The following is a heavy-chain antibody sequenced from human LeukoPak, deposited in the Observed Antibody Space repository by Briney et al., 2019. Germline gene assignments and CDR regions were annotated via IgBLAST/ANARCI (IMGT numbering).Heavy chain of an antibody. CDR3: ARIGVDYDILTGYILFDY. D-gene: IGHD3-9*01. V-gene: IGHV3-48*04. CDR1: AFTFSSYS. CDR2: ISRSSSTI. Sequence: GGSLRLSCAASAFTFSSYSMNWVRQAPGKGLEWVSYISRSSSTIYYADSVKGRFTISRDNAKNSLYLQMNSLRAEDTAVYYCARIGVDYDILTGYILFDYWGQGTLVTVSS. J-gene: IGHJ4*02.